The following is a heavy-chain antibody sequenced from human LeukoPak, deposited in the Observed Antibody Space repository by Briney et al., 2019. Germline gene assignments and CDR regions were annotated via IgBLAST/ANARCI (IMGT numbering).Heavy chain of an antibody. D-gene: IGHD2-15*01. V-gene: IGHV3-15*01. CDR2: IKIKTDGGTT. J-gene: IGHJ4*02. CDR3: TTLYSPPQGK. Sequence: GGSLRLSCTAAGFTLTNGWMTWVRQAPGKALGWVVRIKIKTDGGTTDFAAPVKGRFAMSRDDSTNTLYLQMHSLKTEDTAIYYSTTLYSPPQGKWRQGTLVTVSS. CDR1: GFTLTNGW.